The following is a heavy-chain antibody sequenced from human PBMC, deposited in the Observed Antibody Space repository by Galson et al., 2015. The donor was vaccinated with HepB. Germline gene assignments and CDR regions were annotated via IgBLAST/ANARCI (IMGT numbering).Heavy chain of an antibody. J-gene: IGHJ4*02. CDR1: GYTFSSHG. CDR3: ARYWGDLAALDY. CDR2: LWYDGRHK. Sequence: ALRLSCAASGYTFSSHGMHCVRQAPGMGLVGVAVLWYDGRHKYYADSVKCRFPVSRDSSKTILYLQMNSLRAEDTAVYYCARYWGDLAALDYWGQGTRVTVSP. V-gene: IGHV3-33*01. D-gene: IGHD3-16*01.